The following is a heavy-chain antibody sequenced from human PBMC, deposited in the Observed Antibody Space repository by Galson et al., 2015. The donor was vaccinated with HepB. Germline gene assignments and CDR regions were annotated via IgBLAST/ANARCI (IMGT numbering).Heavy chain of an antibody. V-gene: IGHV3-11*06. Sequence: SLRLSCAASGFTFTDFYMSWLRQAPGKGLEWVSYIYNTTFTNYADSVKGRFTTSRDNARNTVYLQMNSLRPEDTAVYFCARGLIDQWGQGTLVTVSS. D-gene: IGHD2/OR15-2a*01. CDR3: ARGLIDQ. CDR1: GFTFTDFY. CDR2: IYNTTFT. J-gene: IGHJ4*02.